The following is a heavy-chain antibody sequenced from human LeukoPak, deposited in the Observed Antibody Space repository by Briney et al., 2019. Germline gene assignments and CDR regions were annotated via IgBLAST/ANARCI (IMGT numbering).Heavy chain of an antibody. D-gene: IGHD6-19*01. V-gene: IGHV3-33*06. CDR1: GFALNKYG. J-gene: IGHJ4*02. CDR2: IWYDGSYE. CDR3: AKTTVGYSSGRYPGWPADC. Sequence: GGSLRLSCVASGFALNKYGVHWVRQAPGKGLEWVAVIWYDGSYEYYADSVKGRLAISRDNSKNTVYLQMNSLTADDTAVYYCAKTTVGYSSGRYPGWPADCWGQGALVTVSS.